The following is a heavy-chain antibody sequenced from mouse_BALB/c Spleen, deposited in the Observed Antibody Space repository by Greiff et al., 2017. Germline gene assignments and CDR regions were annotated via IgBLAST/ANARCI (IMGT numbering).Heavy chain of an antibody. J-gene: IGHJ4*01. CDR1: GFTFSDYY. Sequence: EVQGVESGGGLVKPGGSLKLSCAASGFTFSDYYMYWVRQTPEKRLEWVATISDGGSSTYYPDSVKGRFTISRDNARNNLYLQMSSLKSEDTAMYYCARGNYRYDYAMDDWGEGTSVTVSS. V-gene: IGHV5-4*02. CDR3: ARGNYRYDYAMDD. CDR2: ISDGGSST. D-gene: IGHD2-14*01.